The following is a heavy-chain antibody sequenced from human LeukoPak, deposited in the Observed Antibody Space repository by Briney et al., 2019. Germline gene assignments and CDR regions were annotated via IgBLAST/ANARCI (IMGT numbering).Heavy chain of an antibody. D-gene: IGHD5-12*01. J-gene: IGHJ2*01. CDR1: GYTFTSYY. V-gene: IGHV1-46*01. CDR3: ARDWGGYSGYDPLWSFDL. CDR2: INPSGGST. Sequence: ASVKVSCKASGYTFTSYYMHWVRQAPGQVLEWMGIINPSGGSTSYAQKFQGRVTMTRDTSTSTVYMELSSLRSEDTAVYYCARDWGGYSGYDPLWSFDLWGRGTLVAVSS.